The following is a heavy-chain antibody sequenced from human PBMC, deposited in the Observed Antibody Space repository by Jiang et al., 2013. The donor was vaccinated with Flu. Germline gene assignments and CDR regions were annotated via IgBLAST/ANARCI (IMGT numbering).Heavy chain of an antibody. CDR3: AREAVPNGSSSGDAFDI. V-gene: IGHV4-59*01. CDR1: GGSISTYY. Sequence: PGLVKPSETLSLTCTVSGGSISTYYWNWIRQPPGKGLEWIGYIYYSGSSSYNPSLKSRVTISIDTSKNHFSLNLSSVTAADTAVYYCAREAVPNGSSSGDAFDIWGQGTVVTVSS. CDR2: IYYSGSS. D-gene: IGHD6-6*01. J-gene: IGHJ3*02.